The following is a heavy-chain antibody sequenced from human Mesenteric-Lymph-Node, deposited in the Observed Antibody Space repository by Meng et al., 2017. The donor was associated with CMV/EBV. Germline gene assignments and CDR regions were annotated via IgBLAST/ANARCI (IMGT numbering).Heavy chain of an antibody. V-gene: IGHV4-39*01. CDR2: VYYGGNT. Sequence: SGDSIVGSDYYWAWIRQPPGKGLEWIGTVYYGGNTYYNPSLKSRLTISVDTPKNRFSLRLTSVTAADTALYFCARLWNSAFFYYFDYWGPGTLVTVSS. J-gene: IGHJ4*01. CDR1: GDSIVGSDYY. D-gene: IGHD2/OR15-2a*01. CDR3: ARLWNSAFFYYFDY.